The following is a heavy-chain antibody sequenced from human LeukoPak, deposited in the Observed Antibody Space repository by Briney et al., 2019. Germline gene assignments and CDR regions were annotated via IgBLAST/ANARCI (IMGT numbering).Heavy chain of an antibody. D-gene: IGHD4-17*01. CDR1: GFTFSSYA. J-gene: IGHJ4*02. CDR2: ISGSGGST. Sequence: GGTLRLSCAASGFTFSSYAMSWVRQAPGKGLEWVSAISGSGGSTYYADSVKGRFTISRDNSKNTLYLQMNSLRAEDTAVYYCAKDYGDYLYYFDYWGQGTLVTVSS. V-gene: IGHV3-23*01. CDR3: AKDYGDYLYYFDY.